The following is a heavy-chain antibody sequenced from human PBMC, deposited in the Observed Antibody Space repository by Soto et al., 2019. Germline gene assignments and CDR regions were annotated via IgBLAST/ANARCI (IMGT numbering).Heavy chain of an antibody. J-gene: IGHJ3*02. V-gene: IGHV1-69*02. CDR3: ARAIRGRAFDI. CDR2: IIPILGIA. D-gene: IGHD3-10*01. Sequence: ASVKVSCRASGGTFSSYTISWVRQAPGQGLEWMGRIIPILGIANYAQKFQGRVTITADKSTSTAYMELSSLRSEDTAVYYCARAIRGRAFDIWGQGTMVTVSS. CDR1: GGTFSSYT.